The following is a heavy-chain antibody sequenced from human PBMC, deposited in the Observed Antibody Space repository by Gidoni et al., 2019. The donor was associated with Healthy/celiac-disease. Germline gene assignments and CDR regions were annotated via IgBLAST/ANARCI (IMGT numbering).Heavy chain of an antibody. Sequence: EVQLVESGGGLVKPGGSLRLSCAASGFTFSYYSMNWVRQAPGKGLEWVSSISSSSSYIYYADSVKGRFTISRDNAKSSLYLRMNSLRAEDTAVYYCARGDWDSYGSPFIEDYWGQGTLVTVSS. CDR2: ISSSSSYI. D-gene: IGHD5-18*01. V-gene: IGHV3-21*01. J-gene: IGHJ4*02. CDR1: GFTFSYYS. CDR3: ARGDWDSYGSPFIEDY.